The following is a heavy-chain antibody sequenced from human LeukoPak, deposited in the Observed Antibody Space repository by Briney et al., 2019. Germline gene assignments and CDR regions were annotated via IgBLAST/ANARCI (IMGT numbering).Heavy chain of an antibody. CDR3: ARGDPLRYFDWLLSRNNWFDP. V-gene: IGHV4-34*01. CDR1: GGSFSGYY. Sequence: SETLSLTCAVYGGSFSGYYWSWIRQPPGKGLEWIGEINHSGSTNYNPSLKSRVTISVDTSKNQFSLKLSSVTAADTAVYYCARGDPLRYFDWLLSRNNWFDPWGQGTLVTVSS. CDR2: INHSGST. D-gene: IGHD3-9*01. J-gene: IGHJ5*02.